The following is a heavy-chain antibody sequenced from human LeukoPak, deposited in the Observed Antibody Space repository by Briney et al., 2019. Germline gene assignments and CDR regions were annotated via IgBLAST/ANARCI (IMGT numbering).Heavy chain of an antibody. CDR1: GGSISSSNW. CDR2: IYHSGST. V-gene: IGHV4-4*02. D-gene: IGHD3-10*01. J-gene: IGHJ6*02. CDR3: ARDGSGYYYYGMDV. Sequence: SGNLSLTCAVSGGSISSSNWWSWVRQPPGKGLEWIGEIYHSGSTNYNPSLKSRVTISVDKSKNQFSLKLSSVTAADTAVYYCARDGSGYYYYGMDVWGQGTTVTVSS.